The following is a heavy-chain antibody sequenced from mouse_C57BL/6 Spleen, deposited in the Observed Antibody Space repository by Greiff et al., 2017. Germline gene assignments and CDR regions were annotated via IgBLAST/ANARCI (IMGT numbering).Heavy chain of an antibody. CDR1: GFNIKDYY. CDR2: IDPEDGDT. D-gene: IGHD1-1*01. CDR3: TSPFTTVVEGYFDY. J-gene: IGHJ2*01. Sequence: VQLQQSGAELVRPGASVKLSCTASGFNIKDYYMHWVKQRPEQGLEWIGRIDPEDGDTEYAPKFQGKATMTAVTSSNTAYLQLSRLTSEDTAVXYCTSPFTTVVEGYFDYWGQGTTLTVSS. V-gene: IGHV14-1*01.